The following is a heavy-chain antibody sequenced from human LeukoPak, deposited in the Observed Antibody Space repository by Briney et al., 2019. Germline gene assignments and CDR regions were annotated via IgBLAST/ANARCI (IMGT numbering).Heavy chain of an antibody. Sequence: SETLSLTCTVSGRSITSHYWRWIRQPPGKGLEWIAYIYYSGSTNYNPSLNSRVTISADTSKNHFSLKLSSVTAADTAVYYCARRTFGNGMDVWGQGTTVTVSS. J-gene: IGHJ6*02. CDR2: IYYSGST. V-gene: IGHV4-59*08. D-gene: IGHD3-16*01. CDR3: ARRTFGNGMDV. CDR1: GRSITSHY.